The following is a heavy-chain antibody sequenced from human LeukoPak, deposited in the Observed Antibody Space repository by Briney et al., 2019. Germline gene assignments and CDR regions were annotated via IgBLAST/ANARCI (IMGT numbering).Heavy chain of an antibody. Sequence: SETLSLTCTVSGGSISSYYWSWIRQPPGKGLEWIGYIYYSGSTNYNPSLKSRVTISVDTSKNQFSLKLSSVTAADTAVYYCARLSGNYGSGSYRYWGQGTLVTVSS. CDR3: ARLSGNYGSGSYRY. CDR1: GGSISSYY. V-gene: IGHV4-59*12. CDR2: IYYSGST. J-gene: IGHJ4*02. D-gene: IGHD3-10*01.